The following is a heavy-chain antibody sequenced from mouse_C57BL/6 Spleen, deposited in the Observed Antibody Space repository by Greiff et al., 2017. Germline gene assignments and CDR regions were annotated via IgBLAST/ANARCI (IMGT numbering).Heavy chain of an antibody. D-gene: IGHD2-12*01. CDR3: TIYSDVYYFDY. CDR2: IDPDTGGT. J-gene: IGHJ2*01. CDR1: GYTFTDYE. Sequence: QVQLQQSGAELVRPGASVTLSCKASGYTFTDYEMHWVKQTPVHGLEWIGAIDPDTGGTAYNQKFKGKAILTADKSSSTAYMELRSLTSEDSAFYVCTIYSDVYYFDYWGQGTTLTVSS. V-gene: IGHV1-15*01.